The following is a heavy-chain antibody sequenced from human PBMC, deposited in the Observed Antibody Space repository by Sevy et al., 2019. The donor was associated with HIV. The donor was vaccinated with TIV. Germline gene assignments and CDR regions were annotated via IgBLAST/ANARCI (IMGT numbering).Heavy chain of an antibody. J-gene: IGHJ4*02. V-gene: IGHV3-7*01. D-gene: IGHD6-13*01. Sequence: GGSLRLSCAASGFTFSSYWMSWVRQAPGKGREWVANIKQDGSEKYYVDSVKGRFTISRDNAKNSLYLQMNSLRAEDTAAYYCAFSIAAAPFDYWGQGTLVTVSS. CDR2: IKQDGSEK. CDR3: AFSIAAAPFDY. CDR1: GFTFSSYW.